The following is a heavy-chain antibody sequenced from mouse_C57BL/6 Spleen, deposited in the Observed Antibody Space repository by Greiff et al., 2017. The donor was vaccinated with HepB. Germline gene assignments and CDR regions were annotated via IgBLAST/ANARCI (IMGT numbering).Heavy chain of an antibody. J-gene: IGHJ2*01. V-gene: IGHV5-12*01. Sequence: EVQRVESGGGLVQPGGSLKLSCAASGFTFSDYYMYWVRQTPEKRLEWVAYISNGGGSTYYPDTVKGRFTISRDNAKHTLYLQMSRLKSEDTAMYYCARRGDGGNFDYWGQGTTLTVSS. CDR2: ISNGGGST. CDR3: ARRGDGGNFDY. CDR1: GFTFSDYY.